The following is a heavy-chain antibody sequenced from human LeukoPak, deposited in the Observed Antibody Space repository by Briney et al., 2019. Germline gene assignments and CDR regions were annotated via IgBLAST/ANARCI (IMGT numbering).Heavy chain of an antibody. Sequence: GSLRLSCAASGFPFNSYWMVWFRQAPGKGLVWVSCINPDGSWTLHADSVKGRFAISRDYARNTLYLQMNSLGVEDTAMYYCARYEQRPGVTASDPWSQGTLVTVSS. D-gene: IGHD2-21*02. J-gene: IGHJ5*02. CDR1: GFPFNSYW. CDR3: ARYEQRPGVTASDP. V-gene: IGHV3-74*01. CDR2: INPDGSWT.